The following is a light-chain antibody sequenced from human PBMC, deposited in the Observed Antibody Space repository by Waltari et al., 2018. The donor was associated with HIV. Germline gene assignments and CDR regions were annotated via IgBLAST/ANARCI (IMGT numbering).Light chain of an antibody. CDR1: ELGDKY. Sequence: SYEVTQPPSVAVSPGQTASITCSGYELGDKYTCWYQQKPGQSPLLVIYQDDKRPSGIPARLSASSSGHTATLTISGTLPMDEADYYCQAWGSTTSGVFGRGTKLTVL. CDR3: QAWGSTTSGV. J-gene: IGLJ2*01. CDR2: QDD. V-gene: IGLV3-1*01.